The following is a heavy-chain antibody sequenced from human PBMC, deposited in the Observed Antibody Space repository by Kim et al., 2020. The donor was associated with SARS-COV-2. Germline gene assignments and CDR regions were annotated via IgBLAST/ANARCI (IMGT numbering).Heavy chain of an antibody. J-gene: IGHJ4*02. CDR1: GFMFSSYE. V-gene: IGHV3-48*03. Sequence: GGSLRLSCAASGFMFSSYEMNWVRQAPGKGLEWVSHIDGSGTVTYYADFVEGRFTISRDNARNSLFLQMIALRADDTALYYCTRGGFYYNQADFWGPGTQVTVST. D-gene: IGHD3-10*01. CDR3: TRGGFYYNQADF. CDR2: IDGSGTVT.